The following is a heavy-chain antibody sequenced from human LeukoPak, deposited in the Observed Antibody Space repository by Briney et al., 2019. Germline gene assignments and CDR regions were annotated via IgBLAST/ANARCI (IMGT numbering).Heavy chain of an antibody. J-gene: IGHJ5*02. D-gene: IGHD6-13*01. V-gene: IGHV4-39*01. CDR2: IYYSGST. Sequence: PSETLSLTCTVSGGSISSSSYYWGWICQPPGKGLEWIGSIYYSGSTYYNPSLKSRVTISVDTSKNQFSLKLSSVTAADTAVYYCARQRGISSLGYSSSWYWFDPWGQGTLVTVSS. CDR3: ARQRGISSLGYSSSWYWFDP. CDR1: GGSISSSSYY.